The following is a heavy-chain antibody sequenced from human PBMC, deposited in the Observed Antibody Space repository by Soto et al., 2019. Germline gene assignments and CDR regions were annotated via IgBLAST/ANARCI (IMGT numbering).Heavy chain of an antibody. D-gene: IGHD3-3*01. V-gene: IGHV3-9*01. Sequence: GGSLRLSCAASGFTFDDYAMHWVRQAPGKGLEWVSGISWNSGSIGYADSVKGRFTISRDNAKNSLYLRMNSLRAEDTALYYCAKDIFGFWSGYYTGCFDYWGQGTLVTVSS. J-gene: IGHJ4*02. CDR1: GFTFDDYA. CDR2: ISWNSGSI. CDR3: AKDIFGFWSGYYTGCFDY.